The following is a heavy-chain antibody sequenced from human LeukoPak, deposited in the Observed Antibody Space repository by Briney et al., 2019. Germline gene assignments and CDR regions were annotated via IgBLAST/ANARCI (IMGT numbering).Heavy chain of an antibody. V-gene: IGHV3-53*01. CDR3: ARAVLPNDY. CDR1: GYIFSSYW. J-gene: IGHJ4*02. CDR2: IYSGGST. D-gene: IGHD2/OR15-2a*01. Sequence: PGGSLRLSCSASGYIFSSYWMHWVRQAPGEGLVWVSVIYSGGSTYYADSVKGRFTISRDNSKNTLYLQMNSLRAEDTAVYYCARAVLPNDYWGQGTLVTVSS.